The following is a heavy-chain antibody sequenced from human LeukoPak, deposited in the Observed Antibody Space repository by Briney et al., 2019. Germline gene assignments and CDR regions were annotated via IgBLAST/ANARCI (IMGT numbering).Heavy chain of an antibody. V-gene: IGHV4-34*01. CDR3: ARRGYYYDRGNDY. J-gene: IGHJ4*02. Sequence: PSETLSLTCAVYGGSFSGYYWSWIRQPPGKGLEWIGEINHSGSTNYNPPLESRVTISVDTSKNQFSLKLSSVTAADTAVYYCARRGYYYDRGNDYWGQGTLVTVSS. D-gene: IGHD3-22*01. CDR2: INHSGST. CDR1: GGSFSGYY.